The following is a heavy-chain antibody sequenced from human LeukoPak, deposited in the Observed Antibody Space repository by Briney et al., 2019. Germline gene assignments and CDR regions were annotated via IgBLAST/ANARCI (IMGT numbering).Heavy chain of an antibody. CDR3: ARERGYSSSWYVDY. CDR1: GGSISSYY. V-gene: IGHV4-59*01. J-gene: IGHJ4*02. D-gene: IGHD6-13*01. CDR2: IYDSGST. Sequence: SETLSLTCTVSGGSISSYYWSWIRQPPGKGLEWIGYIYDSGSTNYNPSLKSRVTISVDTSKNQFSLKPSSVTAADTAVYYCARERGYSSSWYVDYWGQGTLVTVSS.